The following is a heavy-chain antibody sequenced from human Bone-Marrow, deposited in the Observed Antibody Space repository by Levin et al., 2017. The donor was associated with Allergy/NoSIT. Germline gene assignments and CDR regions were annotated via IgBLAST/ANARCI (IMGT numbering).Heavy chain of an antibody. D-gene: IGHD3-22*01. J-gene: IGHJ3*02. CDR3: AREKSYYDSSGYYSHDAFDI. CDR2: INPNSGGT. Sequence: VRQAPGQGLEWMGWINPNSGGTNYAQKFQGRVTMTRDTSISTAYMELSRLRSDDTAVYYCAREKSYYDSSGYYSHDAFDIWGQGTMVTVSS. V-gene: IGHV1-2*02.